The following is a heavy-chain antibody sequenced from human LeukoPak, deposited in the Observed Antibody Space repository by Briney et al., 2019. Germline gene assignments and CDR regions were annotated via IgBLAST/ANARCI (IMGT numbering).Heavy chain of an antibody. CDR2: ISNSGGST. D-gene: IGHD1-14*01. Sequence: GGSLRLSCATSGFTFSSNAMSWVRQAPGKGLEWASGISNSGGSTYDADSVKGRFTISRDNSKNTLFLQMNSLRAEDTAVYYCAKGVREEPIFDYWGQGTLVTVSS. CDR3: AKGVREEPIFDY. CDR1: GFTFSSNA. V-gene: IGHV3-23*01. J-gene: IGHJ4*02.